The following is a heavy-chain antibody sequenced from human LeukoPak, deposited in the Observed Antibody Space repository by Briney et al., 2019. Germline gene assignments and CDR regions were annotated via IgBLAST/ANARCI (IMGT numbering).Heavy chain of an antibody. Sequence: GGSLRLSCAASGFTFSSYGMHWVRQAPGKGLEWVAVISYDGSNKYYADSVKGRFTISRDNAKNSLYLQMNSLRAEDTAVYYCARLSYSSSWPYYYYYMDVWGKGTTVTVSS. J-gene: IGHJ6*03. V-gene: IGHV3-30*03. D-gene: IGHD6-13*01. CDR3: ARLSYSSSWPYYYYYMDV. CDR1: GFTFSSYG. CDR2: ISYDGSNK.